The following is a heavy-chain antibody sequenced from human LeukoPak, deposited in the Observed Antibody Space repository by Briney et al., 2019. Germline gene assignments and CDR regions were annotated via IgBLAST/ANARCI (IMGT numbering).Heavy chain of an antibody. Sequence: SETLSLTCTGSGGSISSSSYYWGWIRQPPGKGLEWIGSIYYSGSTYYNPSLKSRVTISVDTSKNQFSLKLSSVTAADTAVYYCARTYNWEGRCYFDYWGQGTLVTVSS. J-gene: IGHJ4*02. V-gene: IGHV4-39*07. CDR3: ARTYNWEGRCYFDY. CDR2: IYYSGST. D-gene: IGHD1-20*01. CDR1: GGSISSSSYY.